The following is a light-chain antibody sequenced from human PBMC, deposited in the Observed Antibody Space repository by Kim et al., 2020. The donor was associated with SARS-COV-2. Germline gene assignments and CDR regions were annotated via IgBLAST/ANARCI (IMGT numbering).Light chain of an antibody. CDR3: NSRVTSGNHVV. J-gene: IGLJ2*01. CDR2: DKN. Sequence: SELTQDPAVSVALGQTVRITCQGDSLRSYYATWFQQKPGQAPVLVIYDKNNRPSGIPDRFSGSSSGNTASLTITGAQAEDEADYYCNSRVTSGNHVVFGG. CDR1: SLRSYY. V-gene: IGLV3-19*01.